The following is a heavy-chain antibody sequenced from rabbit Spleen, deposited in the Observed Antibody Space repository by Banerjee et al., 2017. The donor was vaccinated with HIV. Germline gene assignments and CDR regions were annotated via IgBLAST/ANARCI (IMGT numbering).Heavy chain of an antibody. D-gene: IGHD1-1*01. CDR1: GFSFSSSDY. V-gene: IGHV1S40*01. Sequence: QSLEESGGDLVKPGASLTLTCTASGFSFSSSDYMCWVRQAPGKGLEWISCIAGSSSGFTYSATWAKGRFTCSKTSSTTVTLQMTSLTAADTATYFCARDPNYASGHYIYKFWGPGTLVTVS. CDR3: ARDPNYASGHYIYKF. J-gene: IGHJ6*01. CDR2: IAGSSSGFT.